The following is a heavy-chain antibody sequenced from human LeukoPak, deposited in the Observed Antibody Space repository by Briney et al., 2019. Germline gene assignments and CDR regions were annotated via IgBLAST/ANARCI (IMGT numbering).Heavy chain of an antibody. D-gene: IGHD4-17*01. CDR1: GGSISSYY. V-gene: IGHV4-59*01. CDR3: ARALGVGDYVGFDY. Sequence: PSETLSLTCTVSGGSISSYYWSWIRQPPGKGLEWIGCIYYSGSTNYNPSLKSRVTISVDTSKNQFSLKLSSVTAADTAVYYCARALGVGDYVGFDYWGQGTLVTVSS. J-gene: IGHJ4*02. CDR2: IYYSGST.